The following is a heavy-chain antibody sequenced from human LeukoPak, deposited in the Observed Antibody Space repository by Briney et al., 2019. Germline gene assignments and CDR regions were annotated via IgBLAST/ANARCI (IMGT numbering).Heavy chain of an antibody. J-gene: IGHJ6*04. CDR1: GFTFSDYY. CDR3: ARDSSAAGTSGMDV. V-gene: IGHV3-11*06. CDR2: ISSSSSYT. Sequence: GGSLRLSCAASGFTFSDYYMSWIRQAPGKGLEWVPYISSSSSYTNYADSVKGRFTISRDNAKNSLYLQMNSLRAEDTAVYYCARDSSAAGTSGMDVWGKGTTVTVSS. D-gene: IGHD6-13*01.